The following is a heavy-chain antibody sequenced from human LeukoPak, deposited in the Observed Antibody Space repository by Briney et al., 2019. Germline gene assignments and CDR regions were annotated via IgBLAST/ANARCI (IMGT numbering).Heavy chain of an antibody. CDR1: GFTFSSYA. J-gene: IGHJ4*02. CDR2: ISGSGGST. D-gene: IGHD3-3*01. V-gene: IGHV3-23*01. Sequence: GGSLRLSCAASGFTFSSYAMSWVRQAPGKGLEGVSAISGSGGSTYYADSVKGRFTISRDNYKNTLYLQMNSLRDEDTAVYYCAKTTYYDFWSGYPPFDYWGQGTLVTVSS. CDR3: AKTTYYDFWSGYPPFDY.